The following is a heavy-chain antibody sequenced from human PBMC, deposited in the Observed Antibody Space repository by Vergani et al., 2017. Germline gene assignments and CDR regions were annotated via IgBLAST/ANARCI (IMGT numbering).Heavy chain of an antibody. V-gene: IGHV5-51*01. CDR2: IYPGDSDT. CDR3: ARHHEAAAGRRYNWFDP. Sequence: EVQLLQSGAEVKKPGESLKISCKGSGYSFTSYWIGWVRQMPGKGLEWMGIIYPGDSDTRYSPSFQGQVTISADKSISTAYLQWSSLKASDTAMYYCARHHEAAAGRRYNWFDPWGQGTLVTVSS. J-gene: IGHJ5*02. D-gene: IGHD6-13*01. CDR1: GYSFTSYW.